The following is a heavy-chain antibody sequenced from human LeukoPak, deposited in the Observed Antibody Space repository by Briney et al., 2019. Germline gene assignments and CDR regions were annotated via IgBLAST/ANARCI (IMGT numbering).Heavy chain of an antibody. Sequence: PSETLSLTCAVYGGSFSGYYWSWIRQPPGKGLEWIGEINHSGSTNYNPSLKSRVTISVDTSKNQFSLKLSSVTAADTAVYYCARGGGPMVRGVIIPTYYFDYWGQGTLVTVSS. V-gene: IGHV4-34*01. J-gene: IGHJ4*02. CDR3: ARGGGPMVRGVIIPTYYFDY. CDR1: GGSFSGYY. D-gene: IGHD3-10*01. CDR2: INHSGST.